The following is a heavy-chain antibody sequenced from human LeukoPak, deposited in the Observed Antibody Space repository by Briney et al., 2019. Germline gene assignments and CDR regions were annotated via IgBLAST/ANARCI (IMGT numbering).Heavy chain of an antibody. V-gene: IGHV4-34*01. Sequence: SETLSLTCAVYGGSFSGYYWSWIRQPPGKGLEWIGEINHSGSTNYNPSLKSRVTISVDTSKNQFSLKLSSVTAADTAVYYCARAHISYISGWSYMDVWGKGITVTISS. J-gene: IGHJ6*03. CDR2: INHSGST. CDR1: GGSFSGYY. D-gene: IGHD6-19*01. CDR3: ARAHISYISGWSYMDV.